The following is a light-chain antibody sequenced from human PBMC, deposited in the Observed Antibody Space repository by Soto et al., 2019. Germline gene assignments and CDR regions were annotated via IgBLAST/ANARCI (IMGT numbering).Light chain of an antibody. Sequence: QSALTQPASVSGSPGQSTTISCTGTSSDVGGYNYVSWYQQHPGKAPKLMIFEVSSRPPGVSNRFSGSKSGNTASLTISGLQAEDEADYYCSSYTSSSTYVFGTGTKVTVL. CDR2: EVS. V-gene: IGLV2-14*01. J-gene: IGLJ1*01. CDR3: SSYTSSSTYV. CDR1: SSDVGGYNY.